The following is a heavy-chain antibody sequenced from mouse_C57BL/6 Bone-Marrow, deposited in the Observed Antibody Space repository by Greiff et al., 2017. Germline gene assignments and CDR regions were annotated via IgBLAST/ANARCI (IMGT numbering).Heavy chain of an antibody. Sequence: QVQLQQPGAELVKPGASVKLSCKASGYTFTSYWMHWVKQRPGKGLEWIGRIYPGDGDTNYNGKFKGKATLTADKSSSTAYMQLSSLTSEDSAVYFCASAGERGGYWGQGTTLTVSS. V-gene: IGHV1-82*01. CDR3: ASAGERGGY. CDR2: IYPGDGDT. CDR1: GYTFTSYW. J-gene: IGHJ2*01. D-gene: IGHD1-1*02.